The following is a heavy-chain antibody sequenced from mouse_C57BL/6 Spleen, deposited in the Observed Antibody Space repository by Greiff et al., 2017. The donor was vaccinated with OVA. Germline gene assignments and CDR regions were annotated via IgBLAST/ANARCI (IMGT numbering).Heavy chain of an antibody. V-gene: IGHV1-26*01. D-gene: IGHD2-1*01. CDR2: INPNNGGT. J-gene: IGHJ3*01. CDR1: GYTFTDYY. Sequence: VQLQQSGPELVKPGASVKISCKASGYTFTDYYMNWVKQSHGKSLEWIGDINPNNGGTSYNQKFKGKATLTVDKSSSTAYMELRSLTSEDSAVYYCARLLTGFAYWGQGTLVTVSA. CDR3: ARLLTGFAY.